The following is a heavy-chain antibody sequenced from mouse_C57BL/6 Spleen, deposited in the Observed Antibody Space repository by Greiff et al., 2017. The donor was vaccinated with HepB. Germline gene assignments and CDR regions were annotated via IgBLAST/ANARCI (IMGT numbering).Heavy chain of an antibody. Sequence: EVQLQQSGPELVKPGASVKISCKASGYSFTGYYMNWVKQSPEKSLEWIGEINPSTGGTTYNQKFKAKATLTVDKSSSTAYMQLKSLTSEDSAVYYCARSIYYGNYGGSFDYWGQGTTLTVSS. V-gene: IGHV1-42*01. CDR2: INPSTGGT. CDR1: GYSFTGYY. J-gene: IGHJ2*01. D-gene: IGHD2-1*01. CDR3: ARSIYYGNYGGSFDY.